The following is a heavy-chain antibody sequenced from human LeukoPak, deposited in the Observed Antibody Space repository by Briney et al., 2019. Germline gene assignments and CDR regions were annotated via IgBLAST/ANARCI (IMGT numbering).Heavy chain of an antibody. Sequence: ALRLSCAASGFTFEDYSMHWVRQAPGKGLEWVSGITWNSGTVGYADSVKGRFTISRDNAKNSLYLQMNSLRAEDAALYHSRKNMPNHHASSGLEVGAALETWGQGTLVTVSS. D-gene: IGHD3-22*01. CDR3: RKNMPNHHASSGLEVGAALET. CDR2: ITWNSGTV. J-gene: IGHJ3*02. V-gene: IGHV3-9*01. CDR1: GFTFEDYS.